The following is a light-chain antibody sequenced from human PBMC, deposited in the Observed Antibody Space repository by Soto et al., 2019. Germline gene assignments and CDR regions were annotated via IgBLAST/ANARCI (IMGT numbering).Light chain of an antibody. Sequence: QSALTQPRSASGSPGQSVTISCTGTSSDVGGYNYVSWYQQHPGKAPKLMIYDVSKRPSGVPDRFSGSKSGNTASLTVSGLQAEDEADYYCCSYAGGNNVFGGGTKLTV. V-gene: IGLV2-11*01. J-gene: IGLJ2*01. CDR3: CSYAGGNNV. CDR1: SSDVGGYNY. CDR2: DVS.